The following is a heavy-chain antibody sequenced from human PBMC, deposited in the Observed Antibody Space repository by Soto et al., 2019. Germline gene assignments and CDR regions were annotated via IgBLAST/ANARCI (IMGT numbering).Heavy chain of an antibody. Sequence: QVQLVQSGAEVKKPGSSVKVSCKASGGTFSSYAISWVRQAPGQGLAWMGGIIPIFGTANYAQKFQGRVTITADESTSTAYMELSSLRSEDTAVYYCGFVVVVAATSRYYYYYYGMDVWGQGTTVTVSS. V-gene: IGHV1-69*01. J-gene: IGHJ6*02. CDR2: IIPIFGTA. D-gene: IGHD2-15*01. CDR1: GGTFSSYA. CDR3: GFVVVVAATSRYYYYYYGMDV.